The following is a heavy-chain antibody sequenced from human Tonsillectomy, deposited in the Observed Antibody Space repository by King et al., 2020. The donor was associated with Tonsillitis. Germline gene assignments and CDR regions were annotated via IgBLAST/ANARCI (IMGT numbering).Heavy chain of an antibody. J-gene: IGHJ6*02. Sequence: QVQLVESGGGVVQPGRSLRLSCAASGFTFSSYAMHWVRQAPGKGLEWVAVISYDGSNKYYADSVKGRFTISRDNSKNTLYLQMNSLRAEDTAVYYCARDFPGYCSSTSCYTGATGYYYGMDVWGQGTTVTVSS. V-gene: IGHV3-30-3*01. CDR1: GFTFSSYA. D-gene: IGHD2-2*02. CDR2: ISYDGSNK. CDR3: ARDFPGYCSSTSCYTGATGYYYGMDV.